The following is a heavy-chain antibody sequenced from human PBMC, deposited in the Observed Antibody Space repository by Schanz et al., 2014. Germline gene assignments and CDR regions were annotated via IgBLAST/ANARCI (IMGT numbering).Heavy chain of an antibody. J-gene: IGHJ6*02. Sequence: EVQLVESGGGLVRPGGSLRLSCTTSGLIFSTYTLNWVRQAPGKGLEWISYISFSGNTIYYADSVKGRFTISRDNAKNSVILQMNRLRAEDTAVYCCATEGPRGTRHPINYYYAMDNWGQGTKVTV. CDR1: GLIFSTYT. CDR2: ISFSGNTI. D-gene: IGHD6-6*01. CDR3: ATEGPRGTRHPINYYYAMDN. V-gene: IGHV3-48*01.